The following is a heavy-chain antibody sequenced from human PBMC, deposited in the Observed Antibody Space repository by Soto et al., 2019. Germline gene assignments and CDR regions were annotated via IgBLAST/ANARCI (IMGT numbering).Heavy chain of an antibody. D-gene: IGHD2-15*01. CDR1: GFTFSDYY. CDR3: ARRGYCSGGSCYIRMDV. Sequence: ESGGGLVKPGGSLRLSCAASGFTFSDYYMTWIRQAPGKGLEWVSYFSSGGSAIYYADSVKGRFTISRDNAKNSLYLQMNSLRGEDTAVYYCARRGYCSGGSCYIRMDVWGKGTTVTVSS. V-gene: IGHV3-11*01. J-gene: IGHJ6*03. CDR2: FSSGGSAI.